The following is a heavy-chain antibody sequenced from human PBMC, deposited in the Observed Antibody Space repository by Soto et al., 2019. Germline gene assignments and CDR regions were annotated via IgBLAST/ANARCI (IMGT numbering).Heavy chain of an antibody. CDR3: ARDGLPRWIQGYFDY. V-gene: IGHV1-69*08. CDR1: GGTFSSYT. D-gene: IGHD5-18*01. J-gene: IGHJ4*02. CDR2: IIPILGIA. Sequence: QVQLVQSGAEVKKPGSSVKVSCKASGGTFSSYTISWVRQAPGQGLEWMGRIIPILGIANYAQKFQGRVTITADKSTSTAYMELSSLRSEDTAVYYCARDGLPRWIQGYFDYWGQGTLVTVSS.